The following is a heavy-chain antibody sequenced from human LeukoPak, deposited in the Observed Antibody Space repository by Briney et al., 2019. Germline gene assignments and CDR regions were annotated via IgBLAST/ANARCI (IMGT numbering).Heavy chain of an antibody. CDR2: IIPIFGTA. D-gene: IGHD3-10*01. CDR1: VGTFSSYA. CDR3: ASSPGYYDY. Sequence: SVKVSCKASVGTFSSYAISRVRQAPGHELEWMGGIIPIFGTANYAQKFQSRVTITADESTSTAYMELSSVRSEDTAVYYCASSPGYYDYWGQGTLVTVSS. V-gene: IGHV1-69*13. J-gene: IGHJ4*02.